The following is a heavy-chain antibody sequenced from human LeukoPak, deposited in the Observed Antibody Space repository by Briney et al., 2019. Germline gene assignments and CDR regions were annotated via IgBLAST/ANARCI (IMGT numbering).Heavy chain of an antibody. Sequence: GESLKISCKGSGYSFTSYWIGWVRQAPGKGLEWVAVIWYDGSNKYYADSVKGRFTISRDNSKNTLYLQMNSLRAEDTAVYYCARDFSDDSSGYCDYWGQGTLVTVSS. D-gene: IGHD3-22*01. V-gene: IGHV3-33*01. J-gene: IGHJ4*02. CDR1: GYSFTSYW. CDR3: ARDFSDDSSGYCDY. CDR2: IWYDGSNK.